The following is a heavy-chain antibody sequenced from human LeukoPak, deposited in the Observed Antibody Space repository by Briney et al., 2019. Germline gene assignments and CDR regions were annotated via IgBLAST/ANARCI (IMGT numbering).Heavy chain of an antibody. CDR2: INPRGGST. Sequence: ASVKVSCKASGYTFSNYYMHWVRQAPGQGLEWMGIINPRGGSTNYAQKFQGRVTMTRDTSISTAYMELSRLRSDDTAVYYCARDPERRWLGMCDIWGQGTMVTVSS. CDR1: GYTFSNYY. J-gene: IGHJ3*02. CDR3: ARDPERRWLGMCDI. V-gene: IGHV1-46*01. D-gene: IGHD6-19*01.